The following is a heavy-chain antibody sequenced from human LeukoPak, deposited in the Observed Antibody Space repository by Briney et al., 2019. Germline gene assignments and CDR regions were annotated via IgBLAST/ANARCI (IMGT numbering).Heavy chain of an antibody. Sequence: PGGSLRLSCAASGFTFSSYGMSWVRQAPGKGLEWVSAISGSGGSTYYADSVKGRVTISRDNSKNTLYLQMNRLKTEDTAVYYCTTEPLYYDSSGYYLSFDAFDIWGQGTMVTVSS. J-gene: IGHJ3*02. CDR2: ISGSGGST. D-gene: IGHD3-22*01. CDR3: TTEPLYYDSSGYYLSFDAFDI. V-gene: IGHV3-23*01. CDR1: GFTFSSYG.